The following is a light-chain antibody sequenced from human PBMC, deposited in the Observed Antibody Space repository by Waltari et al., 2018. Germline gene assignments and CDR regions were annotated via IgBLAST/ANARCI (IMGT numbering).Light chain of an antibody. CDR1: QDVSNC. CDR2: AAS. J-gene: IGKJ2*01. V-gene: IGKV1-12*01. Sequence: DIQMTQSPSSVSASVVDRVTITCRASQDVSNCLAWYKQKPGKAPKFLIYAASSLPRGVPSRFSGSGSGTDFTLTISSLQPDDFATYYCQQANTFPYTFGQGTKVEIK. CDR3: QQANTFPYT.